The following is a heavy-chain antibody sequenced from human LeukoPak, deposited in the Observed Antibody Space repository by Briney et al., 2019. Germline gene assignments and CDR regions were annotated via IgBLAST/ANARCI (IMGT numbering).Heavy chain of an antibody. J-gene: IGHJ4*02. CDR3: AKVGYDFWSGYYGGNFDY. CDR2: ISGSGGST. Sequence: SGGSLRLSCAASGFTFSSYAMSRVRQAPGKGLKWVSAISGSGGSTYYADSVKGRFTISRDNSKNTLYLQMNSLRAEDTAVYYCAKVGYDFWSGYYGGNFDYWGQGTLVTVSS. D-gene: IGHD3-3*01. V-gene: IGHV3-23*01. CDR1: GFTFSSYA.